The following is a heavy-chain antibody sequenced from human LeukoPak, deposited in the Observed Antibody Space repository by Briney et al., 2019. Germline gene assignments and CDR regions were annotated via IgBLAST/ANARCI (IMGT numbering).Heavy chain of an antibody. V-gene: IGHV3-7*03. CDR1: GFTFSSYW. CDR3: AREDYSSSWYPWYYFDY. D-gene: IGHD6-13*01. J-gene: IGHJ4*02. CDR2: IKQDGSEK. Sequence: GGSLRLSCAASGFTFSSYWMSWVRQAPGKGLEWVANIKQDGSEKYYVDSVKGRFTISRDNARNSLYLQMNSLRAEDTAVYYCAREDYSSSWYPWYYFDYWGQGTLVTVSP.